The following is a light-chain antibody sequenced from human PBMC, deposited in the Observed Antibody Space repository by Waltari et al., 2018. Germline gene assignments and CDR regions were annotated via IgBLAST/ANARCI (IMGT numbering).Light chain of an antibody. CDR3: QQYHTTSWT. Sequence: LVLPQSPGPLSSSQAATATLPCRASQSIRSNYLAWFQKKPGQAPRLLIYGAFDRATGIPDRFSGSGSGTDFTLTISRLEPEDFAVYYCQQYHTTSWTFGQGTKVEI. CDR1: QSIRSNY. CDR2: GAF. J-gene: IGKJ1*01. V-gene: IGKV3-20*01.